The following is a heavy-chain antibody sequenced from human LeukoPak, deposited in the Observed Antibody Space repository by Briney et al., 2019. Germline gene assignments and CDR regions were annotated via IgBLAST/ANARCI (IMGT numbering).Heavy chain of an antibody. CDR1: GFTFSSYG. Sequence: GGSLRLSCAASGFTFSSYGMHWVRHAPGKGLVWVSRINSDGSSTIYADSVKGRFTISRDNAKNTLYLQMNSLRAEDTAVYYCARHQGYCSSTSCHNPYDYWGQGTLVTVSS. CDR3: ARHQGYCSSTSCHNPYDY. J-gene: IGHJ4*02. D-gene: IGHD2-2*01. V-gene: IGHV3-74*01. CDR2: INSDGSST.